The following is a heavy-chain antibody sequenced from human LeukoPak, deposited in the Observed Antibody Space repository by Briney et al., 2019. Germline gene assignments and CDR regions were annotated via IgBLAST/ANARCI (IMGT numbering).Heavy chain of an antibody. V-gene: IGHV3-23*01. CDR1: GFTFSSYA. Sequence: PGGSLRLSCAASGFTFSSYAMSWVRQAPGKGLEWVSAISGSGGSTYYADSVKGRFTISRDNSKNTLYLQMNSLRAGDTAVYYCAKDTVYSSGWYDAFDIWGQGTMVTVSS. CDR2: ISGSGGST. J-gene: IGHJ3*02. CDR3: AKDTVYSSGWYDAFDI. D-gene: IGHD6-19*01.